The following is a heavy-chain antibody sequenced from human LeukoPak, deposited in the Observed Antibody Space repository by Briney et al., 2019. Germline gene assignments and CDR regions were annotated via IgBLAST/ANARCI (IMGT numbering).Heavy chain of an antibody. CDR3: ARDSPMAVYDY. CDR2: IIPILGIA. J-gene: IGHJ4*02. D-gene: IGHD3-10*01. CDR1: GGTFSSYA. Sequence: SVKVSCKASGGTFSSYAISWVRQAPGQGLEWTGRIIPILGIANYAQKFQGRVTITADKSTSTAYMELSSLRSEDTAVYYCARDSPMAVYDYWGQGTLVTVSS. V-gene: IGHV1-69*04.